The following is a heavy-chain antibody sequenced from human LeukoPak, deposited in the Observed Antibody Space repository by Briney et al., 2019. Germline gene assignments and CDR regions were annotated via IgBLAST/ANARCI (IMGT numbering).Heavy chain of an antibody. CDR1: GFTFSSYS. D-gene: IGHD3-9*01. V-gene: IGHV3-21*01. Sequence: GGSLRLSCAASGFTFSSYSMNWVRQAPGKGLEWVSSISSSSSYIYYAGSVKGRFTISRDNAKNSLYLQMNSLRAEDTAVYYCARDSKGRYFDLNDYWGQGTLVTVSS. J-gene: IGHJ4*02. CDR3: ARDSKGRYFDLNDY. CDR2: ISSSSSYI.